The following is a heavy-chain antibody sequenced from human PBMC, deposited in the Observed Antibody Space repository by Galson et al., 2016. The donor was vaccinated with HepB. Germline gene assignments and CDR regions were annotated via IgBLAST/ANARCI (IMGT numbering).Heavy chain of an antibody. CDR2: IYPGDSDT. CDR3: ASSVAAAGNWFDF. CDR1: GYTFTTYW. J-gene: IGHJ5*01. D-gene: IGHD6-13*01. V-gene: IGHV5-51*01. Sequence: QSGAEVKKPGESLKISCKGSGYTFTTYWIGWVRQMPGKGLEWMGIIYPGDSDTRYSPSFQGQVTISADKSISTAYLQWSSLKASDTAMYYCASSVAAAGNWFDFWGQGTLVTVST.